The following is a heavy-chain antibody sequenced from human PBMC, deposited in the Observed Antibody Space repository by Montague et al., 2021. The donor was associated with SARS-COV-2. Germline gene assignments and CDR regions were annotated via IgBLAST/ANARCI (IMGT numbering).Heavy chain of an antibody. Sequence: SLRLSCAASGFTFSSYGMHWVRQAPVKGLEWVAVIWYDGSNKYYXXSVKGRFTISRDNSKNTLYLQMNSLRAEDTAVYYCAREVLAHNWNDCHFDYWGQGTLVTVSS. CDR3: AREVLAHNWNDCHFDY. D-gene: IGHD1-1*01. J-gene: IGHJ4*02. V-gene: IGHV3-33*01. CDR1: GFTFSSYG. CDR2: IWYDGSNK.